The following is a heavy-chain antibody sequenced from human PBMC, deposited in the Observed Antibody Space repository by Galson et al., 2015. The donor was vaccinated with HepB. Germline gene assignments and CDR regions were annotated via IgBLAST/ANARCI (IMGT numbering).Heavy chain of an antibody. D-gene: IGHD3-22*01. J-gene: IGHJ4*02. Sequence: SLRLSCAASGFTFTNYAMHWVRQAPGKGLEWVAVTSYDEMNKYYTDSVRGRFTISRDNSKNALYLQMNSLRTEDTAVYYCAREPRTRRYYYDSSTYGPVDYWGQGSLVTVSS. CDR3: AREPRTRRYYYDSSTYGPVDY. CDR1: GFTFTNYA. CDR2: TSYDEMNK. V-gene: IGHV3-30*04.